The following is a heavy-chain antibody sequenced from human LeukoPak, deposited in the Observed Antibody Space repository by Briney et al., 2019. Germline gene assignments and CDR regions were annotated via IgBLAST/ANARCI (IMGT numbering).Heavy chain of an antibody. CDR3: ARDWGYMSTLYYFDY. D-gene: IGHD2/OR15-2a*01. Sequence: GASVKVSCKASGYTFTSYYMHWVRQAPGQGLEWMGLINPSGGSTDYAQKFQGRVTMTSDTSTSSFYMELSSLRSEDTAVYYCARDWGYMSTLYYFDYWGQGTLVTVSS. J-gene: IGHJ4*02. CDR2: INPSGGST. V-gene: IGHV1-46*01. CDR1: GYTFTSYY.